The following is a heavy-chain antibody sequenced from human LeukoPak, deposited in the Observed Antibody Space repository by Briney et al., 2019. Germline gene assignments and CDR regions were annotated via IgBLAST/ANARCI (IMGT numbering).Heavy chain of an antibody. J-gene: IGHJ4*02. CDR2: INPNSGGT. D-gene: IGHD5-12*01. CDR3: ARGHGGYDYGDY. Sequence: ASVKVSCKASGYTFTGYYMHWVRQAPGQGLEWMGWINPNSGGTNYAQKLQGWVTMTRDTSISTAYMELSRLRSDDTAVYYCARGHGGYDYGDYWGQGTLVTVSS. CDR1: GYTFTGYY. V-gene: IGHV1-2*04.